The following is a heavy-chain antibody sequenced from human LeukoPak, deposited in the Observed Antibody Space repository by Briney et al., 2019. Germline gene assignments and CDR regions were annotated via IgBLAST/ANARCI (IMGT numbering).Heavy chain of an antibody. Sequence: PGGSLRLSCAASGFTFSSYAMSWVRQAPGKGLEWVSAISGSGGSTYYADSVKGRFTISRDNSKNTLYLQMNRLRAEDTAVYYCAPYCSGGSCYGVDYWGQGTLVTVSS. CDR3: APYCSGGSCYGVDY. CDR1: GFTFSSYA. J-gene: IGHJ4*02. D-gene: IGHD2-15*01. CDR2: ISGSGGST. V-gene: IGHV3-23*01.